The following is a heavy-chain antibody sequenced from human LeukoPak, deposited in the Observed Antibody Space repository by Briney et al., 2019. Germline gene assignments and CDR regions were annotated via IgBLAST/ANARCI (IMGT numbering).Heavy chain of an antibody. J-gene: IGHJ4*02. CDR3: ARGVKKYYYGSGSFDY. D-gene: IGHD3-10*01. CDR2: INHSGST. CDR1: GGSISSYY. Sequence: SETLSLTCTVSGGSISSYYWSWIRQPPGKGLEWIGEINHSGSTNYNPSLKSRVTISVDTSKNQFSLKLSSVTAADTAVYYCARGVKKYYYGSGSFDYWGQGTLVTVSS. V-gene: IGHV4-34*01.